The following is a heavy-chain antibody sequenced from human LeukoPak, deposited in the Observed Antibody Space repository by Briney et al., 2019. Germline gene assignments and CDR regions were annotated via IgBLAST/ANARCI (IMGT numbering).Heavy chain of an antibody. CDR1: GYTFTSYD. CDR2: MNPNSGNT. CDR3: ARGIVVVPAAIWRRADYYYMDV. V-gene: IGHV1-8*01. J-gene: IGHJ6*03. Sequence: ASVKVSCKASGYTFTSYDINWVRQATGQGHEWMGWMNPNSGNTGYAQKFQGRVTMTRNTSISTAYMELSSLRSEDTAVYYCARGIVVVPAAIWRRADYYYMDVWGKGTTVTVSS. D-gene: IGHD2-2*02.